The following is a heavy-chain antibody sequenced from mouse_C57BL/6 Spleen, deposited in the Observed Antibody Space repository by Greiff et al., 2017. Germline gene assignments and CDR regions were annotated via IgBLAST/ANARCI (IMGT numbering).Heavy chain of an antibody. CDR1: GYTFTDYN. V-gene: IGHV1-18*01. CDR2: INPNNGGT. CDR3: ARGKDDGYLSDYAMDY. J-gene: IGHJ4*01. Sequence: VQLQQSGPELVKPGASVKIPCKASGYTFTDYNMDWVKQSHGKSLEWIGDINPNNGGTSYNQKFKGKATLTVDKSSSTAYMAHRSLTSEDTAVYYCARGKDDGYLSDYAMDYWGQGTSVTVSS. D-gene: IGHD2-3*01.